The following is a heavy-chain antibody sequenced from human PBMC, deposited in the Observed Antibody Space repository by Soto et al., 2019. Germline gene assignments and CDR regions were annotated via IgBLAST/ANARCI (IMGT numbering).Heavy chain of an antibody. CDR1: GYTFTSYG. CDR2: ISAYNGNT. V-gene: IGHV1-18*01. Sequence: ASVKVSCKASGYTFTSYGISWVRQAPGQGLEWMGWISAYNGNTNYAQKLQGRVTMTTDTSTSTAYMELRSLRSDDTAVYYCARVGGYDSPNYYYYYMDVWGKGTTVTVSS. J-gene: IGHJ6*03. D-gene: IGHD5-12*01. CDR3: ARVGGYDSPNYYYYYMDV.